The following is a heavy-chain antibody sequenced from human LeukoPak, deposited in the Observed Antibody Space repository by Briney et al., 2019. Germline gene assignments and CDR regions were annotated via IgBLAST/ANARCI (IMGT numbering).Heavy chain of an antibody. CDR1: GGTFSSYA. V-gene: IGHV1-69*05. CDR2: IIPIFGTA. Sequence: ASVKVSCKASGGTFSSYAISWVRQAPGQGLEWMGGIIPIFGTANYAQKLQGRVTITTDESTSTAYMELSSLRSEDTAVYYCARSIVATIWGFDYWGQGTLVTVSS. CDR3: ARSIVATIWGFDY. J-gene: IGHJ4*02. D-gene: IGHD5-12*01.